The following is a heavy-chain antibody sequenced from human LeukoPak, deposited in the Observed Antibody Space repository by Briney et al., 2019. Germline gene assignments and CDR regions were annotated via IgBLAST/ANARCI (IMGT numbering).Heavy chain of an antibody. CDR1: GYTFTSYY. CDR3: ARERAYDSSYYYMDV. CDR2: INPSGGST. Sequence: AASVKVSCKASGYTFTSYYMHWVRQAPGQGLEWMGIINPSGGSTSYAQKFQDRVTMTRDMSTNTVYMELSSLRSEDTAVYYCARERAYDSSYYYMDVWGKGTTVTVSS. V-gene: IGHV1-46*01. J-gene: IGHJ6*03. D-gene: IGHD3-3*01.